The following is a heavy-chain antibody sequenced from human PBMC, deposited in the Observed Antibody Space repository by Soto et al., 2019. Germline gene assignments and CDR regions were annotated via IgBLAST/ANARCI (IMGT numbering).Heavy chain of an antibody. J-gene: IGHJ5*02. CDR1: GFTFSSYG. Sequence: QVQLVESGGGVVQPGRSLRLSCAASGFTFSSYGMHWVRQAPGKGLEWVAVIWYDGSNKYYADSVKGRFTISRDNSKNTLYLQMNSLRAEDTAVYYCARDRYYGDSNWFDPWGQGTLVTVSS. CDR3: ARDRYYGDSNWFDP. CDR2: IWYDGSNK. V-gene: IGHV3-33*01. D-gene: IGHD4-17*01.